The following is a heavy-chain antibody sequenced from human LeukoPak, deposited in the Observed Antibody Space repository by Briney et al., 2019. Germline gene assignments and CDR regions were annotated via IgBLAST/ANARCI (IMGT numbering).Heavy chain of an antibody. CDR3: ARESDSNSNWFDP. CDR2: ISSSSSYI. CDR1: GFTFSSYS. V-gene: IGHV3-21*01. D-gene: IGHD4-11*01. Sequence: KSGGSLRLSCAASGFTFSSYSMNWVRQAPGKGLEWVSSISSSSSYIYYADSVKGRFTISRDNAKNSLYLQMNSLRAEDTAVYYCARESDSNSNWFDPWGQGTLVTVSS. J-gene: IGHJ5*02.